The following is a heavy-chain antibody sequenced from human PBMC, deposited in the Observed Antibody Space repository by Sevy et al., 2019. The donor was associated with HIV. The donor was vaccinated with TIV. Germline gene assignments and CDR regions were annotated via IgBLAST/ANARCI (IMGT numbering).Heavy chain of an antibody. D-gene: IGHD3-16*01. V-gene: IGHV3-30*18. J-gene: IGHJ6*02. CDR2: ISSVGSYR. CDR1: GFTFSAYD. Sequence: GESLKISCAASGFTFSAYDMHWVRQAPGKGLEWVAIISSVGSYRYYADSVRGRFSMSKDNSKNTIYLQINALSIEETAVYYCAKNRPPGGSYFARHAMDVWGRGTTVTVSS. CDR3: AKNRPPGGSYFARHAMDV.